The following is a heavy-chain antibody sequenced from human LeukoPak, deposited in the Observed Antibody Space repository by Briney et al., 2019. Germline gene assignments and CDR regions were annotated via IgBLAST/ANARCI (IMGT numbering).Heavy chain of an antibody. Sequence: GRSLRLSCAASGFTFSSYGTHWVRQAPGKGLEWVAVISYDGSNKYYADSVKGRFTISRDNSKNTLYLQMNSLRAEDTAVYYCAKGARGMDVWGQGTTVTVSS. CDR1: GFTFSSYG. CDR2: ISYDGSNK. V-gene: IGHV3-30*18. J-gene: IGHJ6*02. CDR3: AKGARGMDV.